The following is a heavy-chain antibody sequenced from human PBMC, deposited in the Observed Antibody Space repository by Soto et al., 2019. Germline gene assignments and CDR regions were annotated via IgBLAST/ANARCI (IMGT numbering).Heavy chain of an antibody. D-gene: IGHD6-13*01. J-gene: IGHJ4*02. Sequence: QVQLQESGPGLVKPSGTLSLTCAVSGGSISTSNWWSWVRQPPGKGLEWIGEVYRTGSTNNNPSLESRLTITVDKSKNQSSLKLTSVPAADTAVYYCARDRATIAAAAIFDCWGQGTLVTGSS. CDR3: ARDRATIAAAAIFDC. V-gene: IGHV4-4*02. CDR2: VYRTGST. CDR1: GGSISTSNW.